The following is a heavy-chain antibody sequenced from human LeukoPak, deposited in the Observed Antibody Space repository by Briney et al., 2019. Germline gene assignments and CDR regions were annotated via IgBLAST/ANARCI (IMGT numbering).Heavy chain of an antibody. V-gene: IGHV3-48*03. CDR1: GFTFSSYE. CDR3: ARTSGSRSPDAFDI. D-gene: IGHD1-26*01. J-gene: IGHJ3*02. CDR2: ISSSGSTI. Sequence: GGSLRLSSAASGFTFSSYEMNWARQAPGKGLEWVSYISSSGSTIYYADSVKGRFTISRDNAKNSLYLQMSSLRAEDTAVYYCARTSGSRSPDAFDIWGQGTMVTVSS.